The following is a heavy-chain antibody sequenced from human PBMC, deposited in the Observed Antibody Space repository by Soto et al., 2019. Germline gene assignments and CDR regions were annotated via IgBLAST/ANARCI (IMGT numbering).Heavy chain of an antibody. Sequence: SGPTLVNPTQTLTLTCTFSGFSLTTSGVGVAWIRQPPGKALEWLTVIFWNDDKQYSPSLKSRLTITKDTHKNQVVLTMTNMDPADTDTYYCVRRLIIKPRQVVNCFDPWGQGTLVTVSS. CDR2: IFWNDDK. D-gene: IGHD2-15*01. J-gene: IGHJ5*02. CDR1: GFSLTTSGVG. V-gene: IGHV2-5*01. CDR3: VRRLIIKPRQVVNCFDP.